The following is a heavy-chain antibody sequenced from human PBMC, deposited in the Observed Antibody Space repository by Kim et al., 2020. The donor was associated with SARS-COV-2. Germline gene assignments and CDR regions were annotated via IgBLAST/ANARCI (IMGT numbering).Heavy chain of an antibody. V-gene: IGHV1-2*04. CDR2: INPNSGGT. Sequence: RWVRQAPGQGLEGMGWINPNSGGTNYAQKFQGWVTMTRDTSISTAYMELSRLRSDDTAVYYCARGTTVTTWGVWFDPWGQGTLVTVSS. CDR3: ARGTTVTTWGVWFDP. J-gene: IGHJ5*02. D-gene: IGHD4-17*01.